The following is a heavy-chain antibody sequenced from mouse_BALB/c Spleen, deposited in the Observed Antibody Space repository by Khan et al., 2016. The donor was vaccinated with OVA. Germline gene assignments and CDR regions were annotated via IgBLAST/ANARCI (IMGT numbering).Heavy chain of an antibody. Sequence: QVQLKQSGPGLVQPSQSLSITCTVSGFSLTTYGVHWVRQSPGKGLEWLGVIWSGGSTEYNAAFISRLSISKDISKSQVFFKMTSLQVDDTAMYYGARNAYMYDFTYWGQGTLVTVSA. CDR2: IWSGGST. D-gene: IGHD2-14*01. V-gene: IGHV2-2*01. CDR3: ARNAYMYDFTY. J-gene: IGHJ3*01. CDR1: GFSLTTYG.